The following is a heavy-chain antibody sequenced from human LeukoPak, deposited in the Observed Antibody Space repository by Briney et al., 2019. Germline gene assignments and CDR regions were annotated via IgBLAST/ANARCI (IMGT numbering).Heavy chain of an antibody. V-gene: IGHV3-11*01. Sequence: GGSLRLSCAASGFTFSSYYMNWVRQAPGKGLEWVSYITTGGSTIYYVDSVKGRFTISRDNAKNSLYLQMNSLRAEDTAVYYCARSNSYDYVRTMDVWGQGTTVTVSS. J-gene: IGHJ6*02. CDR3: ARSNSYDYVRTMDV. CDR2: ITTGGSTI. D-gene: IGHD3-16*01. CDR1: GFTFSSYY.